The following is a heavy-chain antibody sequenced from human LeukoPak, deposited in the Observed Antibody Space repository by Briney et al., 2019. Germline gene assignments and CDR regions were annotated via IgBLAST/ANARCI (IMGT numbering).Heavy chain of an antibody. CDR3: AKDNGSGSYANWFDP. J-gene: IGHJ5*02. V-gene: IGHV3-30*02. CDR1: GFTFSSYG. CDR2: IRYDGSNK. D-gene: IGHD3-10*01. Sequence: GGSLRLSCAASGFTFSSYGMHWVRQAPGKGLEWVAFIRYDGSNKYYADSVKGRFTIPRDNSKNTLYLQMNSLRAEDTAVYYCAKDNGSGSYANWFDPWGQGTLVTVSS.